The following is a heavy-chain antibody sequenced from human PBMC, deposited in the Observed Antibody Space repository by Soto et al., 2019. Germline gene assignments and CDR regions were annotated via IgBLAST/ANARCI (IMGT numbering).Heavy chain of an antibody. CDR1: GFTFSSYG. V-gene: IGHV3-33*01. J-gene: IGHJ3*02. Sequence: QVQLVESGGGVVQPGRSLRLSCAASGFTFSSYGMHWVRQAPGKGLEWVAVIWYDGSNKYYADSVKGRFTISRDNSKNTLYRQMNSLRAEDTAVYYCARDMGFVNVGNDAFDIWGQGTMVTVSS. CDR2: IWYDGSNK. CDR3: ARDMGFVNVGNDAFDI. D-gene: IGHD7-27*01.